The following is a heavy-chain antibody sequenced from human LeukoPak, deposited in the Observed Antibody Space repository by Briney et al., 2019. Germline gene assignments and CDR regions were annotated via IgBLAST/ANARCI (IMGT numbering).Heavy chain of an antibody. CDR1: GFSFSNYW. V-gene: IGHV3-74*01. CDR2: INSDGSTT. D-gene: IGHD6-19*01. CDR3: ARDGDSSRAFDI. J-gene: IGHJ3*02. Sequence: GGSLRLSCVVSGFSFSNYWMHWVRQASGKGLVWVSRINSDGSTTSYAASVKGRFTISRDNAKSTLYLQMNSLRAEDTAVYYCARDGDSSRAFDIWGQGTMVTVSS.